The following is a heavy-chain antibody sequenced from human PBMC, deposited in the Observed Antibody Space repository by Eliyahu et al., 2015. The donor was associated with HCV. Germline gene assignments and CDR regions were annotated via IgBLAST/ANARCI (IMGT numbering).Heavy chain of an antibody. Sequence: QVQLQQSGPGLVKPSETLSLXCXVXXXSIRSXYWSWIRQPPGTGLEWIGYVYYSENTSYNPSLKTPVSMSMDTSKSQISLKLYSVTAADTAIYYCARELPGTHAFDLWGQGTIVTVSS. CDR2: VYYSENT. CDR1: XXSIRSXY. CDR3: ARELPGTHAFDL. J-gene: IGHJ3*01. D-gene: IGHD3-10*01. V-gene: IGHV4-59*01.